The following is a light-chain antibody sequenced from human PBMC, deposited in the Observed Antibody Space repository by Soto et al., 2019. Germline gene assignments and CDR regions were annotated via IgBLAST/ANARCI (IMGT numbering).Light chain of an antibody. Sequence: QSVLTQPPSASGTPGQRVTISCSGSSSNIGSNTINWYQQLPGTAPKLLIYTNNQRPSGVPDRFSGSKSGTSASLAISGLRSEDEADYYCAAWDDSLNVVVFGGGTKVTV. J-gene: IGLJ2*01. CDR2: TNN. CDR3: AAWDDSLNVVV. CDR1: SSNIGSNT. V-gene: IGLV1-44*01.